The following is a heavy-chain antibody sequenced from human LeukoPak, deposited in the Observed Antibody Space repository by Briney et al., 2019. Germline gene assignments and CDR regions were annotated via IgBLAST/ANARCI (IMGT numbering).Heavy chain of an antibody. CDR3: ARGQRNDFDWLLYWFDP. V-gene: IGHV4-31*03. CDR1: GGSISSGGYY. Sequence: SETLSLTCTVSGGSISSGGYYWSWIRQHPGKGLEWIGCIYYSGSTYYNPSLKSRVTISVDTSKNQFSLKLSSVTAADTAVYYCARGQRNDFDWLLYWFDPWGQGTLVTVSS. CDR2: IYYSGST. D-gene: IGHD3-9*01. J-gene: IGHJ5*02.